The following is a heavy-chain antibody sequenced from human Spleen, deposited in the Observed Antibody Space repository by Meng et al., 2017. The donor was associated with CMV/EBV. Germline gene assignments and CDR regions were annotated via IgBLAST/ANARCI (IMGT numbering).Heavy chain of an antibody. CDR3: ARVWWNYGSYYGMDV. CDR2: INPNSGGT. D-gene: IGHD1-7*01. CDR1: GFTFTNSY. Sequence: ASVKVSCKTSGFTFTNSYMHWVRQAPGRGLEWMGWINPNSGGTNYAQKFQGRVTMTRDTSISTAYMELSRLRSDDTAVYYCARVWWNYGSYYGMDVWGQGTTVTVSS. V-gene: IGHV1-2*02. J-gene: IGHJ6*02.